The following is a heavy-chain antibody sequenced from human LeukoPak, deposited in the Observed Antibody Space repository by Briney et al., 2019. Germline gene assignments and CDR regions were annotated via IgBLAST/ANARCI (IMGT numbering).Heavy chain of an antibody. D-gene: IGHD3-16*01. CDR3: ARDALNRGWHTPQSDESNDAFDI. CDR1: GYTFTSYD. V-gene: IGHV1-8*01. Sequence: GASVKVSCKASGYTFTSYDINWVRQATGQGLEWMGWLNPNSGNTGNAQKFQGRVTMTKDTSISTAYMELSSLRSEDTAVYYCARDALNRGWHTPQSDESNDAFDIWGQGTMVTVSS. CDR2: LNPNSGNT. J-gene: IGHJ3*02.